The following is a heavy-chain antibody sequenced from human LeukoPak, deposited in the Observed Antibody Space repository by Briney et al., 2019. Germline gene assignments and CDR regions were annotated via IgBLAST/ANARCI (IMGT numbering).Heavy chain of an antibody. CDR2: IIHSGSS. V-gene: IGHV4-34*01. Sequence: SETLSLTCAVYGGFFSDYSWTWIRQSPGKALEWIGEIIHSGSSHYNPSLKSRVTISVDTSKNQFSLKLTSVTAADTAVYFCARGSPGYWGKGTLVTVSS. CDR3: ARGSPGY. J-gene: IGHJ4*02. CDR1: GGFFSDYS.